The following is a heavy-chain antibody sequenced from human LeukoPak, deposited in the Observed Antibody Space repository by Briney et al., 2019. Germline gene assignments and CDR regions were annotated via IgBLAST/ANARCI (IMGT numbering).Heavy chain of an antibody. D-gene: IGHD2-2*01. V-gene: IGHV4-30-2*01. CDR1: GVSISNAGYL. CDR3: ASGIAYYQPSKNAFDF. Sequence: SETLSFTCTVSGVSISNAGYLWSWIRQPPGKGPEYIGYIYDSEGTYYNPSLKSRVTVSVDRSKNQFSLKGYSVSAADTAVYYCASGIAYYQPSKNAFDFWGQGTMVIVSS. CDR2: IYDSEGT. J-gene: IGHJ3*01.